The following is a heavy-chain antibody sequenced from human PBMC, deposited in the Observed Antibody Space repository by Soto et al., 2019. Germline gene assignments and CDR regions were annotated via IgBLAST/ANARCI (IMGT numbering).Heavy chain of an antibody. D-gene: IGHD4-4*01. CDR3: ARERDTMTTVTTDGWFDP. J-gene: IGHJ5*02. Sequence: SETLSLTCTVSGGSISSYYWSWIRQPPGKGLEWIGYIYYSGSTYYNPSLKSRVTISVDTSKNQFSLKLSSVTAADTAVYYCARERDTMTTVTTDGWFDPWGQGTLVTVSS. CDR1: GGSISSYY. CDR2: IYYSGST. V-gene: IGHV4-59*12.